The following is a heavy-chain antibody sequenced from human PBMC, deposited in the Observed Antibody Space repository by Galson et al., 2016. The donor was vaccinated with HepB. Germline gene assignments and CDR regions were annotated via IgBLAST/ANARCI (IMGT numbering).Heavy chain of an antibody. CDR3: ARDRTVTTLLHY. Sequence: SVKVSCKASGYIFSNYHMNWVRQAPGQGLEWMGAINPSDLTTNYAQKFQGRVTMTSDTATSTVYMELSRLRSDATAVYYCARDRTVTTLLHYWGQGTLVTVSS. CDR1: GYIFSNYH. V-gene: IGHV1-46*03. CDR2: INPSDLTT. D-gene: IGHD4-17*01. J-gene: IGHJ4*02.